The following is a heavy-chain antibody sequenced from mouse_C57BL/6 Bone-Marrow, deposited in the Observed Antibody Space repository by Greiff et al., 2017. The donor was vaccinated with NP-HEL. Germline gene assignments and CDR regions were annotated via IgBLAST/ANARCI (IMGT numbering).Heavy chain of an antibody. CDR3: ASGYGSSLYAMDY. J-gene: IGHJ4*01. CDR1: GYTFTDYY. CDR2: INPYNGGP. V-gene: IGHV1-19*01. D-gene: IGHD1-1*01. Sequence: VQLQQSGPVLVKPGASVKMSCKASGYTFTDYYMNWVKQSHGKSLEWIGVINPYNGGPSYNQKFKGKATLTVDKSSSTAYLELNSLTSEDSAVYYCASGYGSSLYAMDYWGQGTSVTVSS.